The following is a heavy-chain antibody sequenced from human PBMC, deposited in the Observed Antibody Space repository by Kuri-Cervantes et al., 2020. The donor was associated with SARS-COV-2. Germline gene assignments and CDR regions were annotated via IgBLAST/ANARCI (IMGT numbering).Heavy chain of an antibody. Sequence: ASVKVSCKVSGYTLTELSMHWVRQAPGKGLEWMGGFDPEDGETIYAQKFQGRVTMTTDTTTTTAYMELRSLRSDDTAVYYCARVFSPIMVGGVRLNRFDPWGQGTLVTVSS. V-gene: IGHV1-24*01. CDR2: FDPEDGET. CDR1: GYTLTELS. CDR3: ARVFSPIMVGGVRLNRFDP. D-gene: IGHD3-10*01. J-gene: IGHJ5*02.